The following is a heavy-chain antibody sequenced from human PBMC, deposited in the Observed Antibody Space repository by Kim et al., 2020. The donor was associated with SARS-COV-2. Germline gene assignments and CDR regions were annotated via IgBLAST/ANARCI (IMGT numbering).Heavy chain of an antibody. D-gene: IGHD2-2*01. CDR1: GFTFDDYA. V-gene: IGHV3-9*01. CDR3: AKDNRYCSSTSCRYYYYGMDV. Sequence: GGSLRLSCAASGFTFDDYAMHWVRQAPGKGLEWVSGISWNSGSIGYADSVKGRFTISRDNAKNSLYLQMNSLRAEDTALYYCAKDNRYCSSTSCRYYYYGMDVWGQGTTVTVSS. CDR2: ISWNSGSI. J-gene: IGHJ6*02.